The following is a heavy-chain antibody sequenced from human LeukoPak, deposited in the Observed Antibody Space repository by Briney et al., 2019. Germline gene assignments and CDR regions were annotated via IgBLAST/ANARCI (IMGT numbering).Heavy chain of an antibody. CDR3: AKADRAMTTVTTNGY. J-gene: IGHJ4*02. CDR2: ISGSGGST. CDR1: GFTFSSYS. V-gene: IGHV3-23*01. Sequence: GGSLRLSCAASGFTFSSYSMNWVRQAPGQRLEWVSAISGSGGSTYYADSVKGRFTISRDNSKNTQYLQMNSLSAEDTAVYYCAKADRAMTTVTTNGYWGQGTLVTVSS. D-gene: IGHD4-11*01.